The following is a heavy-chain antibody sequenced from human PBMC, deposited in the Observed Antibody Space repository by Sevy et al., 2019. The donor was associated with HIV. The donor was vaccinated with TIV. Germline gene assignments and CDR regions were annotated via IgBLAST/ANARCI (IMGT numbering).Heavy chain of an antibody. D-gene: IGHD4-17*01. Sequence: GGSLRLSCAASGFTLSDYYMSWIRQAPGKGLEWVSSISGDSDDTKYYADSVKGRFTISRDNAKNSVYLQMNSLRAEDTAVYYCARDHVKDGDLGDYYYFAMDLWGQGTTVTVSS. CDR1: GFTLSDYY. CDR2: ISGDSDDTK. CDR3: ARDHVKDGDLGDYYYFAMDL. V-gene: IGHV3-11*01. J-gene: IGHJ6*02.